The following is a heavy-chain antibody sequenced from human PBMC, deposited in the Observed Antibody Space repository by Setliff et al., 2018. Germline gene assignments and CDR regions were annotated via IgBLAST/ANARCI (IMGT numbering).Heavy chain of an antibody. CDR2: ISGYNGYT. CDR1: GYTFAKDG. D-gene: IGHD2-2*01. V-gene: IGHV1-18*01. CDR3: VRDRAAIVVGPPTAAFDI. Sequence: GASVKVSCKAVGYTFAKDGTSWGRQAPGQGLEWMGWISGYNGYTVYAQKLQGRVTLTTDTSTGTAYMEVRSLRSDDTAQYYCVRDRAAIVVGPPTAAFDIWGQGTMVTVSS. J-gene: IGHJ3*02.